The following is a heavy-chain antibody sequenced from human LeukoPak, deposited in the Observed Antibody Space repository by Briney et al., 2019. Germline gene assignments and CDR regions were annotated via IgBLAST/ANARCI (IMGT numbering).Heavy chain of an antibody. CDR1: GFTFSSYG. V-gene: IGHV3-30*02. CDR2: IRYDGSNK. D-gene: IGHD1-26*01. Sequence: GGSLRLSCAASGFTFSSYGMHWVRQAPGKGLGWVAFIRYDGSNKYYADSVKGRFTISRDNSKNTLYLQMNSLRAEDAAVYYCAKGGGSYYQYYFDYWGQGTLVTVSS. CDR3: AKGGGSYYQYYFDY. J-gene: IGHJ4*02.